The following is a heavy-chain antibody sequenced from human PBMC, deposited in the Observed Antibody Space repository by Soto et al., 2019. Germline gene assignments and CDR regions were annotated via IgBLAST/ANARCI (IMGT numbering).Heavy chain of an antibody. Sequence: GGSLRLSCAASGFTFSDYYMSWIRQAPGKGLEWVSYISSSGSTIYYADSVKGRFTISRDNAKNSLYLQMNSLRAEDTAVYYCARESEDSSSWYEGNNWFDPWGQGTLVTVSS. CDR1: GFTFSDYY. D-gene: IGHD6-13*01. J-gene: IGHJ5*02. CDR2: ISSSGSTI. V-gene: IGHV3-11*01. CDR3: ARESEDSSSWYEGNNWFDP.